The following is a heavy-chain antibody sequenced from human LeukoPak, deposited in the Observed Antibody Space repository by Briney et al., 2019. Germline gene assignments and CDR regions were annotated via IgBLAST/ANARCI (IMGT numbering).Heavy chain of an antibody. J-gene: IGHJ5*02. CDR1: GYTFTDYN. D-gene: IGHD3-10*01. V-gene: IGHV1-2*02. Sequence: GASVKVSCKASGYTFTDYNVHWVRQAPGQGLEWMGWISPKSVGTSYPQKFQGRVTMTRDTSIDTAYMELTSLRSDDTAVYYCARSGMVRGFAPWGQGTLVTVSS. CDR2: ISPKSVGT. CDR3: ARSGMVRGFAP.